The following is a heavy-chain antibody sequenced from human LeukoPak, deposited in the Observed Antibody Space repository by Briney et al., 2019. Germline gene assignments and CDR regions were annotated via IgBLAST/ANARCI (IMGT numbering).Heavy chain of an antibody. Sequence: GESLKISCKGSGYSFTSYWIGWVRQMPGKGLEWMGIIYPGDSDTRYGPSFQGQVTISADKSISTAYLQWSSLKASDTAMYYCARSEGIAAAGSSGDYWGQGTLVTVCS. CDR2: IYPGDSDT. V-gene: IGHV5-51*01. CDR3: ARSEGIAAAGSSGDY. D-gene: IGHD6-13*01. CDR1: GYSFTSYW. J-gene: IGHJ4*02.